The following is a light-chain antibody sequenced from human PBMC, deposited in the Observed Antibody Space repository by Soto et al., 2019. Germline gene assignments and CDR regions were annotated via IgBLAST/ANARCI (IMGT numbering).Light chain of an antibody. Sequence: EIELTQSPGTLSLSPGERATISCRASQSVSSSYLAWYQQTPGQAPRLLIYGASSRATGIPDRFSGSGSGTDFTLTISRLEPEDFAVYYCQQYGSSPATFGGGTKVEIK. CDR2: GAS. CDR1: QSVSSSY. J-gene: IGKJ4*01. V-gene: IGKV3-20*01. CDR3: QQYGSSPAT.